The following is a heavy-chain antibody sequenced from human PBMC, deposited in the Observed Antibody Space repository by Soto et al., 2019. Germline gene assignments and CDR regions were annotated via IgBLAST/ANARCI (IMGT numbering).Heavy chain of an antibody. D-gene: IGHD3-22*01. Sequence: QVQLVESGGGVVQPGRSLRLSCAASGFTFSSYAMHWVRQAPGKGLEWVAVISYDGSNKYYADSVKGRFTISRDNSKNTLYRQMNSLRAEDTAVYYCAIAPYYYDSSGYYWFDPWGQGTLVTVSS. J-gene: IGHJ5*02. CDR1: GFTFSSYA. CDR2: ISYDGSNK. CDR3: AIAPYYYDSSGYYWFDP. V-gene: IGHV3-30-3*01.